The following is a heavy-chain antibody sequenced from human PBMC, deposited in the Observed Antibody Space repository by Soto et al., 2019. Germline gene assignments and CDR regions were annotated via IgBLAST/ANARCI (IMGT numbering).Heavy chain of an antibody. V-gene: IGHV3-23*01. D-gene: IGHD6-13*01. CDR2: LSDGGDSI. CDR3: AKVSSSWYAGFFDL. Sequence: EVQLLESGGGLVQPGRSLRLSCTASGFTFSSHAMTWVRQAPGKGLEWVSGLSDGGDSIYYADSVKGRFTIYRDNSMNTLYLQMNTLRVEDTAVYYCAKVSSSWYAGFFDLWGQGTLVTVSS. J-gene: IGHJ4*02. CDR1: GFTFSSHA.